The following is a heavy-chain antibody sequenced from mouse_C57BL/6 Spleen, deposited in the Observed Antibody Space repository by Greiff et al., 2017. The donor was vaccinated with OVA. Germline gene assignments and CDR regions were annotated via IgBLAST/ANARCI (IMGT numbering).Heavy chain of an antibody. CDR1: GYTFTSYW. Sequence: QVQLQQPGAELVMPGASVKLSCKASGYTFTSYWMHWVKQRPGQGLEWIGEIDPSDSYTNYTQKFKGKSTLTVDKSSSTAYMQLSSLTSEDSAVYYCARSGIYGSSYDWYFDVWGTGTTVTVSS. CDR2: IDPSDSYT. CDR3: ARSGIYGSSYDWYFDV. V-gene: IGHV1-69*01. J-gene: IGHJ1*03. D-gene: IGHD1-1*01.